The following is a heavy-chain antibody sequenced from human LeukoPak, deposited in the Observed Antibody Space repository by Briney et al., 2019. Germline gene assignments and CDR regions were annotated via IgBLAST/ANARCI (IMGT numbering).Heavy chain of an antibody. CDR1: GGSISGYF. CDR2: IYNSGTT. Sequence: SETLSLTCTVSGGSISGYFWSWIRQPAGKGLEWIGRIYNSGTTYYNPSLKSRVTLSVDTSNNQFSLNLRSVTAADTAIYYCAKGFYTDKTFYYFDNWGQGTVVTVSS. J-gene: IGHJ4*02. CDR3: AKGFYTDKTFYYFDN. D-gene: IGHD2-2*02. V-gene: IGHV4-4*07.